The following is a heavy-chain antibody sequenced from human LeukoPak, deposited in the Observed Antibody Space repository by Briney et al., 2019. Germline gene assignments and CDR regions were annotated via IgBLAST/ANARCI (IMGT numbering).Heavy chain of an antibody. V-gene: IGHV3-21*01. D-gene: IGHD3-22*01. CDR1: GFTFSSYS. CDR2: ISSSSHYI. Sequence: GGSLRLSCEASGFTFSSYSMTWVRQAPGKGLEWVSSISSSSHYIFYTDSVKGRFTISRDNAKNSLYLQMNTLRAEDTAVYYCARAGYYDRSGYSDYWGQGTLVTVSS. J-gene: IGHJ4*02. CDR3: ARAGYYDRSGYSDY.